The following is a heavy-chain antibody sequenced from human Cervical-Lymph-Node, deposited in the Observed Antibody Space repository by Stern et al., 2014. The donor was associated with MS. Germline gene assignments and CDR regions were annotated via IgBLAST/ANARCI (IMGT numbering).Heavy chain of an antibody. D-gene: IGHD3-22*01. V-gene: IGHV1-58*01. Sequence: QLVESGPEVKKPGTSVKVSCKASGFTFTSSAVQLVRQARGQRLEWIGLIVVFRGNTNYAHKFPERVTITRDMSTSTAYMELSSLRSEDTAVYYCAARANYYDSPGDWFDPWGQGTLVTVSS. CDR1: GFTFTSSA. CDR3: AARANYYDSPGDWFDP. CDR2: IVVFRGNT. J-gene: IGHJ5*02.